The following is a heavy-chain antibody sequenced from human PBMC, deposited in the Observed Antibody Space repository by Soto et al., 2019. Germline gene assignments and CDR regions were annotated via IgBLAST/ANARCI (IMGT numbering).Heavy chain of an antibody. J-gene: IGHJ3*02. CDR1: GFTFDDYA. CDR2: ISWNSGSI. Sequence: EVQLVESGGGLVQPGRSLRLSCAASGFTFDDYAMHWVRQAPGKGLEGVSGISWNSGSIGYADSVKGRFTISRDNAKNSLYLQMNSLRAEDTALYYCAKDRGSIAVAGAAFDIWGQGTMVTVSS. D-gene: IGHD6-19*01. V-gene: IGHV3-9*01. CDR3: AKDRGSIAVAGAAFDI.